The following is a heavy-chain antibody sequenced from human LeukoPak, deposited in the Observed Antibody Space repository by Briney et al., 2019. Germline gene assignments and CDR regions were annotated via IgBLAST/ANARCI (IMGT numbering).Heavy chain of an antibody. CDR2: FYSSGTT. Sequence: SETLSLTCTFSGGSLSIYYWSWIRQPTGKGLEWIGRFYSSGTTNYNPSLKSRVTMSVDTSKSQFSLKLTSVTAADTAVYYCARDNGGRYFDYWGQGTLVTVSS. CDR1: GGSLSIYY. J-gene: IGHJ4*02. V-gene: IGHV4-4*07. D-gene: IGHD2-8*01. CDR3: ARDNGGRYFDY.